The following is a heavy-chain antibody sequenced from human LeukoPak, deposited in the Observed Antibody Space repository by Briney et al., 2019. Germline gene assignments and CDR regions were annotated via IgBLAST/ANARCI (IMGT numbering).Heavy chain of an antibody. J-gene: IGHJ4*02. Sequence: GGSLRLSCVAPEFTFSSYAMNWVRQAPGKGLEWVSAISGSGGSTYYADSVKGRFTISGDNSKNTLYLQMNSLRAEDTAVYYCAKVIYCGGDCRWGQGTLVTVSS. CDR2: ISGSGGST. V-gene: IGHV3-23*01. D-gene: IGHD2-21*02. CDR1: EFTFSSYA. CDR3: AKVIYCGGDCR.